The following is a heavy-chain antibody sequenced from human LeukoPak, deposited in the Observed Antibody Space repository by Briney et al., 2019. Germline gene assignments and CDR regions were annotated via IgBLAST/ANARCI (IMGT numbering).Heavy chain of an antibody. CDR2: INHSGST. Sequence: SETLSLTCAVYGGSFSGYYWSWIRQPPGKGLALIGEINHSGSTNYNPSLKSRVTISVDTSKNQFSLKLSSVTAADTAVYYCAIDAGGRWSDAFDIWGQGTMVTVSS. CDR3: AIDAGGRWSDAFDI. V-gene: IGHV4-34*01. D-gene: IGHD2-15*01. J-gene: IGHJ3*02. CDR1: GGSFSGYY.